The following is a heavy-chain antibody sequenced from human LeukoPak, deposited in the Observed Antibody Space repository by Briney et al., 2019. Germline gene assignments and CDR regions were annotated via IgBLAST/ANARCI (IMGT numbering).Heavy chain of an antibody. V-gene: IGHV3-21*01. CDR2: ISSISTYT. Sequence: GGSLRLSCAASGFIFSNYGMIWVRQAPGKGPEWVSSISSISTYTHYADSVKGRFIISRDNAENSLFLQMNSLRAEDTAVYYCARGGDSWEEGPPETFDHWGQGTLVTVSS. D-gene: IGHD2-21*02. J-gene: IGHJ4*02. CDR3: ARGGDSWEEGPPETFDH. CDR1: GFIFSNYG.